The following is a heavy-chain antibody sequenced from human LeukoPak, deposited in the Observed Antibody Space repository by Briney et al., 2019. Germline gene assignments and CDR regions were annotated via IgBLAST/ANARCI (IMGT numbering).Heavy chain of an antibody. D-gene: IGHD6-13*01. CDR1: GGSISSYY. J-gene: IGHJ6*03. CDR3: ARAQPFSIAAAKVTYYYYMDV. V-gene: IGHV4-4*07. Sequence: SGTLSLTCTVSGGSISSYYWSWIRQPAGKGLEWIGRIYTSGSTNYNPSLKSRVTMSVDTSKNQFSLKLSSVTAADTAVYYCARAQPFSIAAAKVTYYYYMDVWGKGTTVTVSS. CDR2: IYTSGST.